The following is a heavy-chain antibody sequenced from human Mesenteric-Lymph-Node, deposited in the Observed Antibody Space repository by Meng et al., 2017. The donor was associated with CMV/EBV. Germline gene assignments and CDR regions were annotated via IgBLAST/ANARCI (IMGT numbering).Heavy chain of an antibody. CDR2: MNPNSGSA. Sequence: ASVKVSCKASGYTFANYDINWVRQTPGQGLEWLGWMNPNSGSAGYAQKFQGRVTMSKNTSISTAYMELRSLRSEDTAVYYCATDPLGYCSSTSCQSNGMDVWGQGTTVTVSS. CDR1: GYTFANYD. D-gene: IGHD2-2*01. V-gene: IGHV1-8*02. J-gene: IGHJ6*02. CDR3: ATDPLGYCSSTSCQSNGMDV.